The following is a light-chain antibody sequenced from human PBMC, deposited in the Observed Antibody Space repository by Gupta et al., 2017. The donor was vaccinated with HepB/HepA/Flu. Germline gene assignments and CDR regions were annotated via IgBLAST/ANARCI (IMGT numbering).Light chain of an antibody. Sequence: EIVMTQSPATLSVSPGERATLSCRASQSVSDNLAWYQQKPGQTPRLLIYGASTRATGISARFSGSGYGTGFTLTISSRQSEDFAVYYCQQNNNWPPYTFGQGTKVEIK. V-gene: IGKV3-15*01. J-gene: IGKJ2*01. CDR2: GAS. CDR1: QSVSDN. CDR3: QQNNNWPPYT.